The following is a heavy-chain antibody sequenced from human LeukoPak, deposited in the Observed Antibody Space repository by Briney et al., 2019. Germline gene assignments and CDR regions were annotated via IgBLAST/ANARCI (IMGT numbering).Heavy chain of an antibody. D-gene: IGHD3-9*01. Sequence: SETLSLTCTVSGGSMRSSNFYWGWIRQPPGKGLEWIGNINYSGSTYYNPSVRSRVTLSVDVSKNRFSLNLTSVTAADTALYFCARTHFDSLGWFDPWGQGIQVIVSS. CDR2: INYSGST. CDR1: GGSMRSSNFY. CDR3: ARTHFDSLGWFDP. V-gene: IGHV4-39*07. J-gene: IGHJ5*02.